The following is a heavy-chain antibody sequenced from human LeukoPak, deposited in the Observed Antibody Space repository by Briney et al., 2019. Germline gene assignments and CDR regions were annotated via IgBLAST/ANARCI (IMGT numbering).Heavy chain of an antibody. CDR1: GGSISSSSYY. D-gene: IGHD4-17*01. CDR2: MYYSGST. CDR3: ARHDYGDSGWFDP. V-gene: IGHV4-39*01. J-gene: IGHJ5*02. Sequence: SETLSLTCTVSGGSISSSSYYWGWIRQPPGKGLEWIGSMYYSGSTYYNPSLKSRVTISVHTSKTQLSLKLSSVTAADTAVYYCARHDYGDSGWFDPWGQGTLVTVSS.